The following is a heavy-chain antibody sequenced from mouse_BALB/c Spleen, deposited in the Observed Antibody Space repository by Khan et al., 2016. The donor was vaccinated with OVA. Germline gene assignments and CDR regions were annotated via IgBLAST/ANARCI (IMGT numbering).Heavy chain of an antibody. CDR2: ISSSDST. CDR3: ARWNYRYDGYFDY. D-gene: IGHD2-14*01. CDR1: GDSITSGY. J-gene: IGHJ2*01. Sequence: EVQLQESGPSLVKPSQTLSLTCSVTGDSITSGYWNWIRKFPGNKLEYMGYISSSDSTFYNSSLKSRISITRDTSKNQYYLQLNSVTTEDTATYYCARWNYRYDGYFDYWGQGTTLTVSP. V-gene: IGHV3-8*02.